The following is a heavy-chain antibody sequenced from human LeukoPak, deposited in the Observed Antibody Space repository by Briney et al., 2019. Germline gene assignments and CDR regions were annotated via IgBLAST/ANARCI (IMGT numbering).Heavy chain of an antibody. CDR1: GGSISSSSYY. V-gene: IGHV4-39*07. D-gene: IGHD6-13*01. CDR2: IYYSGST. Sequence: SETLSLTCTVSGGSISSSSYYWGWIRQPPGKGLEWIGSIYYSGSTYYNPSLKSRVTISVDTSKNQFSLKLSSVTAADTAVYYCARDSSRDYYYYMDVWGKGTTVTVSS. CDR3: ARDSSRDYYYYMDV. J-gene: IGHJ6*03.